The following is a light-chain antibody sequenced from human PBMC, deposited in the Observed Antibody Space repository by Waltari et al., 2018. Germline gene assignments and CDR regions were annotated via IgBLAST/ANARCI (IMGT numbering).Light chain of an antibody. CDR1: SSDVGRYNF. Sequence: QSALTQPPSASGSPGQSVPTSCTAPSSDVGRYNFFSWYQQHPGKAPKLLIYDVNKWPSGVPDRFSGSKSGNTASLTVSGLQAEDEADYYCSSYAGSNNLIFGGGTKLTVL. J-gene: IGLJ2*01. CDR3: SSYAGSNNLI. V-gene: IGLV2-8*01. CDR2: DVN.